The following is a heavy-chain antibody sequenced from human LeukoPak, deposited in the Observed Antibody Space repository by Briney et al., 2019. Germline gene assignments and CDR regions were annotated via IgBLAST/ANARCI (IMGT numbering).Heavy chain of an antibody. V-gene: IGHV3-30*02. D-gene: IGHD6-13*01. CDR1: GFTFSSYG. CDR2: IRYDGSNK. Sequence: PGGSLRLSCAASGFTFSSYGMHWVRQAPGKGLEWVAFIRYDGSNKYYADSVKGRFTISRDNSKNTLYLQMNSLRAEDTAVYYCANPFFPLDSSSWYGTTIQPYTDYWGQGTLVTVSS. J-gene: IGHJ4*02. CDR3: ANPFFPLDSSSWYGTTIQPYTDY.